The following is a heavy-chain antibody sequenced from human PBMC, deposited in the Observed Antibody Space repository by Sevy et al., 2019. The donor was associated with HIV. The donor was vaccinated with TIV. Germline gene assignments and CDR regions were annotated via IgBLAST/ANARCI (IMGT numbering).Heavy chain of an antibody. J-gene: IGHJ4*02. D-gene: IGHD1-26*01. V-gene: IGHV3-21*01. CDR2: ISGSSDYV. Sequence: LSLTCAASGFTFSSYNMNWVRQAPGKGLEWVSSISGSSDYVFYADSVKGRFTISRDNDKNSLYFQMNSVRAEDTAVYYCAKWDADRRWYFDYWGQGTLVTVSS. CDR3: AKWDADRRWYFDY. CDR1: GFTFSSYN.